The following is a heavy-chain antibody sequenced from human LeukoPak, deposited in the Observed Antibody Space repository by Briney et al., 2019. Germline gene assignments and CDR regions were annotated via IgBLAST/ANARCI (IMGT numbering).Heavy chain of an antibody. J-gene: IGHJ5*02. V-gene: IGHV3-7*01. Sequence: GGSLRLSCAASGFTFSSYWMSWVRQAPGKGLEWVANIKQDGSEKYYVDSAKGRFTISRDNAKNSLYLQMNSLRAEDTAVYYCARESYDSSGYDNWFDPWGQGTLVTVSS. CDR1: GFTFSSYW. CDR3: ARESYDSSGYDNWFDP. D-gene: IGHD3-22*01. CDR2: IKQDGSEK.